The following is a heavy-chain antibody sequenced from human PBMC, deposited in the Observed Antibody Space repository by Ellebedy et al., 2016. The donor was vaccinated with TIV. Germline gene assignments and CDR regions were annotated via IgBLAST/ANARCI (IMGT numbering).Heavy chain of an antibody. CDR2: ISADGTDT. CDR1: GFTFDDYA. Sequence: GESLKISCAASGFTFDDYALYWVRQAPGKGLEWVSLISADGTDTYYADSVKGRFTISRDNSKNSLYLQMNSLRTEDTALYYCAKDSFGGYYGSGSLDVWGQGATVTVSS. CDR3: AKDSFGGYYGSGSLDV. D-gene: IGHD3-10*01. J-gene: IGHJ6*02. V-gene: IGHV3-43*02.